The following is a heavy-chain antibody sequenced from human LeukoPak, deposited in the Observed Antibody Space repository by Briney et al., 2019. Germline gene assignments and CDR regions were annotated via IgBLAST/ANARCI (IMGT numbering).Heavy chain of an antibody. J-gene: IGHJ3*01. D-gene: IGHD1-26*01. CDR2: IYYTGAT. CDR1: GGSITSDYYH. CDR3: ARDRSLVPRVFDF. V-gene: IGHV4-31*03. Sequence: SETLSLTCTVSGGSITSDYYHWSWSRQLPGKCLEWIGNIYYTGATDYNPSLKGRVTISTDTSKIRLSLKLNSVTAADTAMYFCARDRSLVPRVFDFWGQGTMVTVSS.